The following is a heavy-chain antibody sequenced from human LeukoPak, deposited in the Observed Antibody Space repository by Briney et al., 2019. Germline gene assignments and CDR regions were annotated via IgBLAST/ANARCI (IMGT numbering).Heavy chain of an antibody. CDR3: AKESPESRHTPFTYYDFWSGYWTDY. V-gene: IGHV3-23*01. CDR2: ISGSGGST. D-gene: IGHD3-3*01. J-gene: IGHJ4*02. CDR1: GFTFSSYA. Sequence: GGSLRLSCAASGFTFSSYAMSWVHQAPGKGLEWVSAISGSGGSTYYADSVKGRFTISRDNSKNTLYLQMNSLRAEDTAVYYCAKESPESRHTPFTYYDFWSGYWTDYWGQGTLVTVSS.